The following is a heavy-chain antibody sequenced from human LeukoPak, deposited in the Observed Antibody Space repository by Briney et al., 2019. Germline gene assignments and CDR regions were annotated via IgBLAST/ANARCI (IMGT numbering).Heavy chain of an antibody. J-gene: IGHJ3*02. V-gene: IGHV4-59*01. D-gene: IGHD3-10*01. CDR1: GGSISSYY. Sequence: SETLSLTCTVSGGSISSYYWSWIRQPPGKGLEWIGYIYYSGSTNYNPSLKSRVTISVDTSKNQFSLKLSSVTAADTAVYYCARRNQVYYDAFDIWGKGTMVTVSS. CDR3: ARRNQVYYDAFDI. CDR2: IYYSGST.